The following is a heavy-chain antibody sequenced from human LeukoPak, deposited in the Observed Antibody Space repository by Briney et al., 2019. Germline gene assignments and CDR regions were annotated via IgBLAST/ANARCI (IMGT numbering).Heavy chain of an antibody. CDR3: AKEGLNIATRDFFDS. Sequence: GGSLRLSCAASGIIFSSDAMTWVRQAPGKGLEWVSSINGGTTLYAASVEGRFTISRDSSKNTLFLQMNSLRAEDTAVYYCAKEGLNIATRDFFDSWGQGTLVTVSS. CDR2: INGGTT. V-gene: IGHV3-23*01. CDR1: GIIFSSDA. D-gene: IGHD6-6*01. J-gene: IGHJ4*02.